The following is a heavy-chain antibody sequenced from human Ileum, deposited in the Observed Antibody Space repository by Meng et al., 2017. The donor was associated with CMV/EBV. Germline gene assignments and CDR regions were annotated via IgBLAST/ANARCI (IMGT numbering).Heavy chain of an antibody. CDR3: ARIIVSRGYSFDY. J-gene: IGHJ4*02. D-gene: IGHD5-18*01. CDR1: GYTFSNNI. V-gene: IGHV1-2*02. CDR2: INPNSGST. Sequence: HVQLVQCGIDMKNPGASVKVSCKTSGYTFSNNIMNWVRQAPGQGLEWMGWINPNSGSTNYAQKFQGRVTMTRDTSISTAYMELNRLTSDDTAMYFCARIIVSRGYSFDYWGQGTLVTVSS.